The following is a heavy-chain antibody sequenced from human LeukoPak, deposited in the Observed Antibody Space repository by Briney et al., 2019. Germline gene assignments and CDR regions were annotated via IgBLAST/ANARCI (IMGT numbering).Heavy chain of an antibody. V-gene: IGHV3-7*03. CDR1: GFIFSNYW. CDR3: ARSTRRGSYDS. CDR2: IKQDGSDK. D-gene: IGHD1-26*01. Sequence: GGSLRLSCAASGFIFSNYWMSWVRQAPGKGLEWVANIKQDGSDKYYVDSVKGRFTISRDNGKNSLYLEMNSLRAEDTAMYYCARSTRRGSYDSWGQGALVTVSS. J-gene: IGHJ4*02.